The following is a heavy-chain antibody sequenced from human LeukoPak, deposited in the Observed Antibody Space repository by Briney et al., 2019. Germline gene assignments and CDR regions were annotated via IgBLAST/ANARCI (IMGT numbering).Heavy chain of an antibody. J-gene: IGHJ6*03. Sequence: GGSLRLSCAASGFTFSSYSMNWVRQAPGKGLEWVSSISSSSSYIYYADSVKGRFTISRDNAKNSLYLQMNSLRAEDTAVYYCAREIAAAGHYYYYYMDVWGKGTTVTVSS. CDR2: ISSSSSYI. CDR1: GFTFSSYS. CDR3: AREIAAAGHYYYYYMDV. D-gene: IGHD6-13*01. V-gene: IGHV3-21*01.